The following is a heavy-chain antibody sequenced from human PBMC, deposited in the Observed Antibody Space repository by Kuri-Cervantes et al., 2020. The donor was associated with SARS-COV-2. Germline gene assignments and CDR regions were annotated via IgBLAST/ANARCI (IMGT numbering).Heavy chain of an antibody. V-gene: IGHV4-59*01. CDR3: ARAGGYSRTLGY. Sequence: SETLSLTCTVSGGSITDYYWSWIRQPPGKGLEWIGYISYSGTTNYNPSLKSRVTISVDTSKNQFSLDLNSVTAADTAVYYCARAGGYSRTLGYWGHGILVTGYS. J-gene: IGHJ4*01. CDR2: ISYSGTT. CDR1: GGSITDYY. D-gene: IGHD3-22*01.